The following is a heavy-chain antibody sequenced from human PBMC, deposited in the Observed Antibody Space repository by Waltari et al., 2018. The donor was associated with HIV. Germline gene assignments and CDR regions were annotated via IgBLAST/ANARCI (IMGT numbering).Heavy chain of an antibody. CDR3: AISEAVAALIDY. CDR2: INHSGIT. CDR1: GGSLSGYH. D-gene: IGHD6-13*01. V-gene: IGHV4-34*01. Sequence: HQWGAGLLKPSETLSLTCAVYGGSLSGYHWNWIRQPPGKGLEWIGEINHSGITNYNPSLKSRVTISIDTSKNQFSLKLTSVTAADTAVYYCAISEAVAALIDYWGQGTLVTVSS. J-gene: IGHJ4*02.